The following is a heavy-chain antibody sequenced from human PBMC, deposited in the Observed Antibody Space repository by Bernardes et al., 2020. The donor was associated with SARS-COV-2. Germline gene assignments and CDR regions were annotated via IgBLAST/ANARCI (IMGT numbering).Heavy chain of an antibody. D-gene: IGHD3-10*01. Sequence: TYFRSRWSTDYAVSVKSRITINPDTSKNQFSLQLNSVTPEDTAVYYCARASITIVPGPLGLGPWGYKFKGMDVWGQGTTVTVSS. CDR3: ARASITIVPGPLGLGPWGYKFKGMDV. J-gene: IGHJ6*02. V-gene: IGHV6-1*01. CDR2: TYFRSRWST.